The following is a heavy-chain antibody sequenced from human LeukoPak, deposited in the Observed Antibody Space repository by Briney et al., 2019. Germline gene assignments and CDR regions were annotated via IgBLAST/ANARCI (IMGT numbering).Heavy chain of an antibody. D-gene: IGHD2-8*01. J-gene: IGHJ4*02. CDR1: GFTFSIYW. Sequence: GGSLRLPCAASGFTFSIYWMSWVRQAPGKGLEWLANIKQNGSEESYVDSVKGRFTISRDNAKNSLYLQMNNLGVEDTAIYYCADPGVGFWGQGTLVTVSS. CDR3: ADPGVGF. V-gene: IGHV3-7*01. CDR2: IKQNGSEE.